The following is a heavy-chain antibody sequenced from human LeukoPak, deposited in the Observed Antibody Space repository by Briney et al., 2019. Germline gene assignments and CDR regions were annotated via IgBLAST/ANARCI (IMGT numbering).Heavy chain of an antibody. CDR3: ARDGGSSTKEPTGGYYYYGMDV. V-gene: IGHV3-53*01. CDR2: SYSDGST. D-gene: IGHD1-1*01. J-gene: IGHJ6*02. Sequence: GGSLRLSCAASGFTVSNNYMSWVRQAPGKGLEWVSLSYSDGSTRYTDSVKGRFTISRDNSKNTLSLQLNSLRAEDTAVYYCARDGGSSTKEPTGGYYYYGMDVWGQGTTVTVSS. CDR1: GFTVSNNY.